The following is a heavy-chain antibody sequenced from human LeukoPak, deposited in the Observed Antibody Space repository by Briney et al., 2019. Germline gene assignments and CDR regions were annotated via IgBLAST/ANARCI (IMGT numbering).Heavy chain of an antibody. D-gene: IGHD2-2*01. CDR2: INHSGST. CDR1: GGSFSGYY. J-gene: IGHJ5*02. Sequence: PSETLSLTCAVYGGSFSGYYWSWIRQPPGKGLEWIGEINHSGSTNYNPSLKSRVTISVDTSKNQFSLKLSSVTAADTAVYYCAGAYCSSTSCYLFDPWGQGTLVTVSS. CDR3: AGAYCSSTSCYLFDP. V-gene: IGHV4-34*01.